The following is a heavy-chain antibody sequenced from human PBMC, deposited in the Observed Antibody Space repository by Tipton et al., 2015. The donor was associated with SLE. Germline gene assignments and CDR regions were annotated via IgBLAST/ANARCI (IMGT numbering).Heavy chain of an antibody. J-gene: IGHJ3*02. CDR3: TEGGWLGDAFDI. D-gene: IGHD6-19*01. CDR1: GGSISSYY. V-gene: IGHV4-59*01. Sequence: TLSLTCTVSGGSISSYYWSWIRQPPGKGLEWIGYIYYSGSTNYNPSLKSRVTISVGTSKNQFSLKLSSVTAADTAVYYCTEGGWLGDAFDIWGQGTMVTVSS. CDR2: IYYSGST.